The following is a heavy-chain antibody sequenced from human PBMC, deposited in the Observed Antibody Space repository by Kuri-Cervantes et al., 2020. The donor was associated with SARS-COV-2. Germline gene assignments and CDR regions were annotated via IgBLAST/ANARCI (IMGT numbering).Heavy chain of an antibody. J-gene: IGHJ6*03. Sequence: GESLKISCVASGFTFSNYAMSWVRQAPGKGLEWVANIKQDGSEKYYVDSVKGRFTISRDNAKNSLYLQMNSLRAEDTAVYYCTGERACSSASCFSYFHYYMDVWGRGTTVTVSS. CDR1: GFTFSNYA. CDR2: IKQDGSEK. V-gene: IGHV3-7*01. CDR3: TGERACSSASCFSYFHYYMDV. D-gene: IGHD2-2*01.